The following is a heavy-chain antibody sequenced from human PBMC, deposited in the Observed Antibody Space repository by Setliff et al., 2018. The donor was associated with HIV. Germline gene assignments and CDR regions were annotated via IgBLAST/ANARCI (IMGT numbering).Heavy chain of an antibody. CDR1: GFTFSSYG. J-gene: IGHJ4*02. Sequence: GGSLRLSCAASGFTFSSYGMHWVRQAPGKGLGWVAVIWYDGSNKYYADSVKGRFTISRDNSKNTPYLQMNSLRAEDTAVYYCARDPPGGSYPYYFDYWGQGTLVTVSS. V-gene: IGHV3-33*01. D-gene: IGHD1-26*01. CDR3: ARDPPGGSYPYYFDY. CDR2: IWYDGSNK.